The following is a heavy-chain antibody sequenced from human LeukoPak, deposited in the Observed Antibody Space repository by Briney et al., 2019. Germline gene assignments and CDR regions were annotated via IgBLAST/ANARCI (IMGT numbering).Heavy chain of an antibody. CDR2: INHSGST. V-gene: IGHV4-34*01. J-gene: IGHJ5*02. D-gene: IGHD2-8*01. Sequence: PSEPLSLTCAVYVGSFSGYYWSWIRQPPGKGLEWIGEINHSGSTNYNPSLKSRVTISVDTSKNQFSLKLSSVTAADTAVYYCARGGYCTNGICYTPGFDPWGQGTLVTVSS. CDR3: ARGGYCTNGICYTPGFDP. CDR1: VGSFSGYY.